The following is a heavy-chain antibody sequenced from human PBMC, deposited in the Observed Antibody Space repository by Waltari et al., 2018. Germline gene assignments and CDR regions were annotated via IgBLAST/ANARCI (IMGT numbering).Heavy chain of an antibody. J-gene: IGHJ4*02. V-gene: IGHV4-34*01. Sequence: QVQLQQWGAGLLKPSETLSLTCAVYGGSFSGYYWTWIRQPPGKGLEWIGEINRSGTTNHNPSLKIRFTRSVDTSKNQFSLNLRSVTAADTAVYYCARGPYYDILTGYSKGDDGVDYWGQGTLVTVSS. D-gene: IGHD3-9*01. CDR2: INRSGTT. CDR3: ARGPYYDILTGYSKGDDGVDY. CDR1: GGSFSGYY.